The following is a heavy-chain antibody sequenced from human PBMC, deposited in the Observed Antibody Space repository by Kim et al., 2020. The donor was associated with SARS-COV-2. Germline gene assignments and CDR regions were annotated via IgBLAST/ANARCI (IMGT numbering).Heavy chain of an antibody. D-gene: IGHD3-9*01. CDR3: ASSGPSERYFDWGY. V-gene: IGHV1-3*01. Sequence: QKCQGRVTITRDTSASTAYMELSSLRSEDTAVYYCASSGPSERYFDWGYWGQGTLVTVSS. J-gene: IGHJ4*02.